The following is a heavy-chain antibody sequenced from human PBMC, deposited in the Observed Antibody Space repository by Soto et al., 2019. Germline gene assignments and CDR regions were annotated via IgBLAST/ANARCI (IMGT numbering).Heavy chain of an antibody. J-gene: IGHJ4*02. V-gene: IGHV3-23*01. D-gene: IGHD3-3*01. CDR1: GFTFSSYA. CDR3: AKDGFGGASDY. Sequence: EVQLLESGGGFAQPGGSLRLSCAASGFTFSSYAMRWVRQAPGRGLEWVSTISGSGTNIYYADSVQGRFTISRDNSQNTLFLQMTSLRVDDAATYYCAKDGFGGASDYWGQGTHVTVSS. CDR2: ISGSGTNI.